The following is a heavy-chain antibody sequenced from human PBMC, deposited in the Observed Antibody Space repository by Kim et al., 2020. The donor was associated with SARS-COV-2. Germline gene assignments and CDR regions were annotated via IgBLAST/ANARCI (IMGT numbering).Heavy chain of an antibody. CDR1: GFTFSAYW. CDR2: ITDPGNVQ. J-gene: IGHJ2*01. V-gene: IGHV3-74*01. CDR3: ARDWGVPDHDWRFEH. D-gene: IGHD3-16*01. Sequence: GGSLRLSCTASGFTFSAYWMHWVRQAPGKGLVWLSRITDPGNVQSYADSVKGRFTSSRDNAKNTLYLQMNSLRAEDTAVYYCARDWGVPDHDWRFEHWGRGTLVTVS.